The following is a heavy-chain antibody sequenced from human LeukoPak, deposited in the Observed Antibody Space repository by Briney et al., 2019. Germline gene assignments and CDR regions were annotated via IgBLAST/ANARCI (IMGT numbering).Heavy chain of an antibody. CDR3: ARALSSRWYILDS. J-gene: IGHJ4*02. Sequence: GGSLRLSCAASEFSFSYHVMLWVRQAPGQGLEWVASISGSTGTSFTYYADPVKGRFTISRDNAKNSLYLQMNSLTADDTAVYYCARALSSRWYILDSWGPGTLVTVSS. D-gene: IGHD6-13*01. V-gene: IGHV3-21*01. CDR2: ISGSTGTSFT. CDR1: EFSFSYHV.